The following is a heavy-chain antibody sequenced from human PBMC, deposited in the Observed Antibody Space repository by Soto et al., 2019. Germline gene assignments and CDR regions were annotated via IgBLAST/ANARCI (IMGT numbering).Heavy chain of an antibody. CDR1: GYTFKDYF. CDR3: ARESVVTGTHHFDY. Sequence: GASVKVSFKASGYTFKDYFLHWVRQAPGQGLEWMGWINSNTGGTNYAQKFQGRVTMTRDTPISTAYMELSRLTSDDTAVYHCARESVVTGTHHFDYWGQGTLVTVSS. V-gene: IGHV1-2*02. J-gene: IGHJ4*02. CDR2: INSNTGGT. D-gene: IGHD1-7*01.